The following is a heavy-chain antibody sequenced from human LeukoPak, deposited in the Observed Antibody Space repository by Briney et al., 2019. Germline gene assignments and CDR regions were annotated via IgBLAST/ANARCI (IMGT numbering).Heavy chain of an antibody. D-gene: IGHD3-10*01. Sequence: SETQSLTCTVSGGSVSNTFAYWGWIRQPPGKELQWIGSIYYTGTSYHDPSLKSRITLLVDPSKNQFSLQLSSVTAADTATYYCARVTRVVRGIDNWFDPWGQGTLVTVSS. CDR1: GGSVSNTFAY. CDR3: ARVTRVVRGIDNWFDP. J-gene: IGHJ5*02. CDR2: IYYTGTS. V-gene: IGHV4-39*07.